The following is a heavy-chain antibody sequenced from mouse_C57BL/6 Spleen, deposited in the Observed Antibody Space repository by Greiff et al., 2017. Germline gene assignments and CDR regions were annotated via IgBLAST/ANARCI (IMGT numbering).Heavy chain of an antibody. CDR3: ARWGYGNYGFDY. Sequence: QVQLQQPGTELVKPGASVKLSCKASGYTFTSYWMHWVKQRPGQGLEWIGNINPSNGGTNYNEKFKSQATLTVDKSSSTAYMQLSSLTSEDSAVYYCARWGYGNYGFDYWGQGTTLTVSS. CDR1: GYTFTSYW. D-gene: IGHD2-10*02. J-gene: IGHJ2*01. V-gene: IGHV1-53*01. CDR2: INPSNGGT.